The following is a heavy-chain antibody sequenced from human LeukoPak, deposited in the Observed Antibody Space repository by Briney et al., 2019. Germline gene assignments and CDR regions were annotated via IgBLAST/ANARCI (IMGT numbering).Heavy chain of an antibody. D-gene: IGHD2-2*01. Sequence: GGSLRLSCAASGFTFSSYAMSWVRQAPGKGLEWVSAISGSGGSTYYADSVKGRFTISRDNSKNTLYLQMNSLRAEDTAVYYCARYLGYCSSTSCYPPRDAFDIWGQGTMVTVSS. CDR2: ISGSGGST. V-gene: IGHV3-23*01. CDR1: GFTFSSYA. J-gene: IGHJ3*02. CDR3: ARYLGYCSSTSCYPPRDAFDI.